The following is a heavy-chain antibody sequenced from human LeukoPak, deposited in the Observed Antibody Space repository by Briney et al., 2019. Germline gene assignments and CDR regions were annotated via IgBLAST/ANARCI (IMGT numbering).Heavy chain of an antibody. CDR2: ISHSGNT. Sequence: PSETLSLTCAVSGSSVSRNNWWTWVRQPPGKGLEWIGEISHSGNTNYNPSLKSRVTLSLDKSKNQFSLKLDSVTAADTAVYYCARVVATGWFFDYWGQGTLVTVSS. D-gene: IGHD2-15*01. V-gene: IGHV4-4*02. CDR1: GSSVSRNNW. CDR3: ARVVATGWFFDY. J-gene: IGHJ4*02.